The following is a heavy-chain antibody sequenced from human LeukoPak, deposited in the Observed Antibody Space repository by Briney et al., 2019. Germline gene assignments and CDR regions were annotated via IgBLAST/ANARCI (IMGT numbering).Heavy chain of an antibody. CDR1: GGSISDYY. J-gene: IGHJ5*02. CDR2: VYSSGSTSGSA. Sequence: SETLSLTCTASGGSISDYYWSWIRQPAGKGLEWIGRVYSSGSTSGSANYNPSLKSRVTMSVDTSKKQFSLNLTSVTAADTAVYYCARDRVAGTLAGWFDPWGQGILVTVSS. CDR3: ARDRVAGTLAGWFDP. D-gene: IGHD6-19*01. V-gene: IGHV4-4*07.